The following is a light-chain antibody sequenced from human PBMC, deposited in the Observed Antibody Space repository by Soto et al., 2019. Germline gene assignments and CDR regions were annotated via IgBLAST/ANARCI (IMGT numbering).Light chain of an antibody. J-gene: IGKJ1*01. CDR2: GAS. CDR1: HSVTSDY. Sequence: EIVLTQSPVTLSLSPGERATLSCRASHSVTSDYLAWYQQKPGQAPRLLFFGASIRATGIPDRFSGSGSGTDFTLTIGRLEPEDSAVYHCQQYGSSPTTFGQGTKVDIK. V-gene: IGKV3-20*01. CDR3: QQYGSSPTT.